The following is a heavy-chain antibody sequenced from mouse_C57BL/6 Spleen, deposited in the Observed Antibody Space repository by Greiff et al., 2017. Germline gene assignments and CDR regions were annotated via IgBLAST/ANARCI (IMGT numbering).Heavy chain of an antibody. V-gene: IGHV5-17*01. CDR2: ISSGSSTI. J-gene: IGHJ2*01. CDR3: ATPYYGSSLNYFDY. CDR1: GFTFSDYG. Sequence: EVKLMESGGGLVKPGGSLKLSCAASGFTFSDYGMHWVRQAPEKGLEWVAYISSGSSTIYYADTVKGRFTISRDNAKNTLFLQMTSLRSEDTAMYYCATPYYGSSLNYFDYWGQGTTLTVSS. D-gene: IGHD1-1*01.